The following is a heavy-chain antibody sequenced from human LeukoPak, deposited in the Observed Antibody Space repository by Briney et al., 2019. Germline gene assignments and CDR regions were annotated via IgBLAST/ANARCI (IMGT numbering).Heavy chain of an antibody. CDR3: ARAFAYYSGSNWFDP. Sequence: ASVKVSCKASGYTSTSYDINWVRQATGQGLEWMGWMNPNSGKTGYVQKFQGRVTMTWNTSISTAYMELSSLRSEDTAVYYCARAFAYYSGSNWFDPWGQGTPVTVSS. D-gene: IGHD3-10*01. V-gene: IGHV1-8*01. J-gene: IGHJ5*02. CDR1: GYTSTSYD. CDR2: MNPNSGKT.